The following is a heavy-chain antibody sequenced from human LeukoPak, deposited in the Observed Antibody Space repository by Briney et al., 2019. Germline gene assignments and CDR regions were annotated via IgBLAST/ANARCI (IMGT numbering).Heavy chain of an antibody. CDR2: INRSGST. Sequence: SETLSLTCAVYGGSFSGYYWSWIRQPPGKGLEWIGEINRSGSTNYNPSLKSRVTISVDTSKNQFSLKLSSVTAADTAVYYCARGRRGYFDWFYYYYGMDVWGQGTTVTVSS. V-gene: IGHV4-34*01. J-gene: IGHJ6*02. CDR3: ARGRRGYFDWFYYYYGMDV. D-gene: IGHD3-9*01. CDR1: GGSFSGYY.